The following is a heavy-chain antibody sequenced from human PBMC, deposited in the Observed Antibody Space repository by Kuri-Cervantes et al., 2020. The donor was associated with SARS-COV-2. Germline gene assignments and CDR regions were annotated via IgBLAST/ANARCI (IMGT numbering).Heavy chain of an antibody. V-gene: IGHV4-34*01. D-gene: IGHD3-10*01. CDR1: GGSFSGTY. CDR3: ARVRGGGSGSYYSPYYCDY. J-gene: IGHJ4*02. CDR2: INHSGST. Sequence: SETLSLTCAVFGGSFSGTYWSWIRQPPGKGLEWIGEINHSGSTNYNPSLKSRVTISVDTSKNQFSLKLSSVTAADTAVYYCARVRGGGSGSYYSPYYCDYWGQGTLVTVSS.